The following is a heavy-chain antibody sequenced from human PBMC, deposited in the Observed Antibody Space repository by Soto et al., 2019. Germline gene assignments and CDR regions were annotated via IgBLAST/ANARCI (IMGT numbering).Heavy chain of an antibody. CDR2: IYYSGST. D-gene: IGHD1-26*01. CDR1: GGSISSSSYY. J-gene: IGHJ3*02. V-gene: IGHV4-39*01. Sequence: QLQLQESGPGLVKPSETLSLTCTVSGGSISSSSYYWGWIRQPPGKGLEGIGSIYYSGSTYYNPSLKSRVTISIDTAKNRFSLKLSSVTAADTAVYDCVRLVGYGGSDPKDHDSFDIWGQGTMVTVSS. CDR3: VRLVGYGGSDPKDHDSFDI.